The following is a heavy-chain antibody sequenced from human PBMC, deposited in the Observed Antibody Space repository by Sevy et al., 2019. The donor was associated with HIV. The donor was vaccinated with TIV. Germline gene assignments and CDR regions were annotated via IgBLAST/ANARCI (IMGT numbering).Heavy chain of an antibody. CDR1: GDSVSSNSAA. D-gene: IGHD3-3*01. J-gene: IGHJ6*02. V-gene: IGHV6-1*01. CDR2: TNYRSKWSN. CDR3: ARGDFLSGYYYGMDV. Sequence: KQSQTLSLTCAISGDSVSSNSAAWNWIRQSPSRGLEWLGRTNYRSKWSNDYAVSVKSRITINPDTSKNQFSLQLNSVTPEDTAEYYCARGDFLSGYYYGMDVWGQGTTVTVSS.